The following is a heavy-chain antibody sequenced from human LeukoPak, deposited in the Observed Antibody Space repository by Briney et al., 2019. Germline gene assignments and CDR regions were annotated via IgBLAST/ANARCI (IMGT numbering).Heavy chain of an antibody. CDR2: ISSSSSYI. Sequence: GGSLRLSCAASGFTFSSYSMNWVRQAPGKGLEWVSSISSSSSYIYCADSVKGRFTISRDNAKNSLYLQMNSLRAEDTAVYYCARVGITMIVVFHHASDIWGQGTMVTVSS. CDR3: ARVGITMIVVFHHASDI. J-gene: IGHJ3*02. D-gene: IGHD3-22*01. V-gene: IGHV3-21*01. CDR1: GFTFSSYS.